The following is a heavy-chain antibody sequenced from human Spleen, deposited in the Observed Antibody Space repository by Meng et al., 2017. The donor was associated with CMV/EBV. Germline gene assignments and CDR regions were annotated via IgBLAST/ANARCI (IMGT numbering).Heavy chain of an antibody. CDR3: ASSIAAIGMFAAYYFDY. V-gene: IGHV3-53*01. D-gene: IGHD6-13*01. J-gene: IGHJ4*02. CDR2: IYSGSST. CDR1: GLTVSSSY. Sequence: GGSLRLSCAAFGLTVSSSYMSWVRQAPGKGLEWVSVIYSGSSTYYADSVKGRFTISRDNSKNTLYLQMNSLRAEDTAVYYCASSIAAIGMFAAYYFDYWGQGTLVTVSS.